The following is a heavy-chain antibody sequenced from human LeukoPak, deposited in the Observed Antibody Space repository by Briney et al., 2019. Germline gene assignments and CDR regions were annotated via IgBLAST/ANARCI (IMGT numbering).Heavy chain of an antibody. J-gene: IGHJ6*02. CDR2: IYYSGST. V-gene: IGHV4-59*01. D-gene: IGHD6-19*01. CDR1: GGSISSYY. Sequence: SETLSLTCTVSGGSISSYYWSWIRQPPGKGLEWIGYIYYSGSTNYNPSLKSRVTISVDTSKNQFSLKLSSVTAADTAVYYCAREKKEWLVGGGYYYYGMDVWGQGTTVTVSS. CDR3: AREKKEWLVGGGYYYYGMDV.